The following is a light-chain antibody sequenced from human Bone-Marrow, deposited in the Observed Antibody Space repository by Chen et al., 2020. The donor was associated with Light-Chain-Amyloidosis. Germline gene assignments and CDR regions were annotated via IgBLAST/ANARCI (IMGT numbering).Light chain of an antibody. CDR1: NIGSTS. CDR3: QVWDRSSDRPV. J-gene: IGLJ3*02. V-gene: IGLV3-21*02. Sequence: SYVLTQPSSVSVAPGQTATIACGGNNIGSTSVHWYQQTPGQAPLLVVYDDSDRPSGSPERVSGSNYGNTATLTISRVEAGDEADYYCQVWDRSSDRPVFGGGTKLTVL. CDR2: DDS.